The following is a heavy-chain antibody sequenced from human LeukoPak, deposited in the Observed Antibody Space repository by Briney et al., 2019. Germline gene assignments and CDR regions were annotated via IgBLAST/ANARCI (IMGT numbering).Heavy chain of an antibody. CDR3: AREHLGWVVAATAYNWFDP. CDR2: IYTSGST. Sequence: SETLSLTCTVSGGSISSGTYYWTWIRQPAGKGLEWIGRIYTSGSTNYNPSLKSRVTMSVDTSKNQFSLKLSSVTAADTAVYYCAREHLGWVVAATAYNWFDPWGQGTLVTVSS. V-gene: IGHV4-61*02. D-gene: IGHD2-15*01. CDR1: GGSISSGTYY. J-gene: IGHJ5*02.